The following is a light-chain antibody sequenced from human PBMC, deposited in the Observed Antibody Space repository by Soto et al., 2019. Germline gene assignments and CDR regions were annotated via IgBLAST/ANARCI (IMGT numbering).Light chain of an antibody. CDR3: AAWDDSLNGLYV. J-gene: IGLJ1*01. Sequence: TVTISCSGSSSNIGSNTVNWYQQLPGTAPKLLIYSNNQRPSGVPDRFSGSKSGTSAPLAISGLQSEDEADYYCAAWDDSLNGLYVFGTGTKVTVL. V-gene: IGLV1-44*01. CDR1: SSNIGSNT. CDR2: SNN.